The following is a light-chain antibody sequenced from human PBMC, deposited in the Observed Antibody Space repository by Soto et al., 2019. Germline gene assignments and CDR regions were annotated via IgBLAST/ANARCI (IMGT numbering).Light chain of an antibody. V-gene: IGKV1-39*01. CDR3: QQSYITPPIT. J-gene: IGKJ5*01. Sequence: DVQFTQVPSSLSALVGARVHITCRASQSVSRYLNWYQHKPGKAPKLLINAASNLRSGVPSRFSGSGSGTDFTLAIDGLQPEDFAVYYCQQSYITPPITFGQGTRLEIK. CDR2: AAS. CDR1: QSVSRY.